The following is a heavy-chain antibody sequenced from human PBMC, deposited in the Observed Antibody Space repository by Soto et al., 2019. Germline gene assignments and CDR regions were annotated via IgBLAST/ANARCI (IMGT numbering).Heavy chain of an antibody. CDR3: ARDSRHSFTSVVPAAIVIPGYYYYGMDV. J-gene: IGHJ6*02. V-gene: IGHV1-69*13. D-gene: IGHD2-2*01. CDR2: IIPIFGTA. Sequence: SVKVSCKASGGTFSSYAISWVRQAPGQGLEWMGGIIPIFGTANYAQKFQGRVTITADGSTSTAYMELSSLRSEDTAVYYCARDSRHSFTSVVPAAIVIPGYYYYGMDVWGQGTTVTVSS. CDR1: GGTFSSYA.